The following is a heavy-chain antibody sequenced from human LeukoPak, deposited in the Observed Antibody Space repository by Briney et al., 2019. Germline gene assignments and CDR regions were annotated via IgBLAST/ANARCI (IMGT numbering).Heavy chain of an antibody. CDR3: ARDPIAMSIAAAGINAFDI. CDR2: IYSGGST. CDR1: GFTVSSNY. J-gene: IGHJ3*02. D-gene: IGHD6-13*01. Sequence: GGSLRLSCAASGFTVSSNYMSWVRQAPGKGLEWVSVIYSGGSTYYADPVKGRFTISRDNSKNTLYLQMNSLRAEDTAVYYCARDPIAMSIAAAGINAFDIWGQGTMVTVSS. V-gene: IGHV3-66*01.